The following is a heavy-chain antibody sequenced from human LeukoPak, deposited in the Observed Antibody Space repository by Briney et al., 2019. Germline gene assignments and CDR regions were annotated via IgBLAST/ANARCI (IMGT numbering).Heavy chain of an antibody. J-gene: IGHJ4*02. D-gene: IGHD3-10*01. CDR2: ISWNSGSI. CDR1: GFTFDDYA. Sequence: PGGSLRLSCAASGFTFDDYAMHWVRQAPGKGLEWVSGISWNSGSIGYADSVKGRFTISRDNAKNSLYLQMNSLRAEDTALYYCAKDSDGSGSHHYFDYWGQGTLVTVSS. CDR3: AKDSDGSGSHHYFDY. V-gene: IGHV3-9*01.